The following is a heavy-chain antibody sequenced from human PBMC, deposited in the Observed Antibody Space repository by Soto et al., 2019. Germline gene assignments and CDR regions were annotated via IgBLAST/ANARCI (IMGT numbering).Heavy chain of an antibody. CDR3: ARGKITRPLVFFWDYGMAV. V-gene: IGHV1-2*02. CDR1: GYTFTGYY. Sequence: QVQLVQSGAEVKKPGASVKVSCKASGYTFTGYYMHWVRQAPGQGLEWMGWINPNSGGTNYAQKFQGRVTMTRDTSMSTAYMELSRLRSDDTAVYYCARGKITRPLVFFWDYGMAVWGQGTTVTVS. D-gene: IGHD3-3*01. J-gene: IGHJ6*02. CDR2: INPNSGGT.